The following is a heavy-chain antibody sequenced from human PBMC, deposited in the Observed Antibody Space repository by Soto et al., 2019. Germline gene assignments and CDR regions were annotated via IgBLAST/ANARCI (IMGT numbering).Heavy chain of an antibody. CDR3: ARDQHGMDV. CDR1: GGSISSYY. CDR2: IYYSGST. Sequence: QVQLQESGPGLVKPSETLSLTCTVSGGSISSYYWSWIRQPPGKGLEWIGYIYYSGSTNYHPSLKSRVTISVDTSKNQFSLKLSSVTAADTAVYYCARDQHGMDVWGQGTTVTVSS. V-gene: IGHV4-59*01. J-gene: IGHJ6*02.